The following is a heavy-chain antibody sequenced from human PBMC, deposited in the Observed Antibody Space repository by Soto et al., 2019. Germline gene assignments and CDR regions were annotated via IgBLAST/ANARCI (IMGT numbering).Heavy chain of an antibody. CDR3: ARGDRAAFDI. CDR2: IHSDGSST. V-gene: IGHV3-74*01. J-gene: IGHJ3*02. CDR1: GFTFSYYW. Sequence: EVQLVESGGGLVQPGESLRLSCAASGFTFSYYWMHWVRQAPGKGLVWVSRIHSDGSSTTYADSVKGRFTISRDNARNTVYLQMNSLRVEDTAVYYCARGDRAAFDIWGQGTVVTVSS.